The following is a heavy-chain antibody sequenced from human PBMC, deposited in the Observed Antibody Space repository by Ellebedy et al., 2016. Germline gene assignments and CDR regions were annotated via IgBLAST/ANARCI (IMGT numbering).Heavy chain of an antibody. CDR2: ISGSGGST. Sequence: GESLKISXTVSGFTFSSYAMSWARQAPGKGLEWVSAISGSGGSTYYADSVKGRFTISRDNAKNSLYLQMNSLRAEDTAVYYCARVRVGFDYWGQGTLVTVSS. V-gene: IGHV3-23*01. J-gene: IGHJ4*02. D-gene: IGHD5/OR15-5a*01. CDR3: ARVRVGFDY. CDR1: GFTFSSYA.